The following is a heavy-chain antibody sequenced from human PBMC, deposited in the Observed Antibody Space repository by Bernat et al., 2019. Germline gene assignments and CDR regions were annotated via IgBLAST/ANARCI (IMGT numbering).Heavy chain of an antibody. CDR3: TTDGNVLRFLEWFGGFDI. J-gene: IGHJ3*02. CDR2: IKSKTDGGTT. CDR1: GFTFSSYA. Sequence: EVQLVESGGGLVQPGGSLRLSCAASGFTFSSYAMSWVRQAPGKGLEWVGRIKSKTDGGTTDYAAPVKGRFTISRDDSKNTLYLQMNSLKTEDTAVYYCTTDGNVLRFLEWFGGFDIWGQGTMVTVSS. D-gene: IGHD3-3*01. V-gene: IGHV3-15*01.